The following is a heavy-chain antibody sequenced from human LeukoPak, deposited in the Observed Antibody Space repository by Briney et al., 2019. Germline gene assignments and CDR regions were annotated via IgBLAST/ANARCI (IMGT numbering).Heavy chain of an antibody. CDR1: GYTFTGYY. J-gene: IGHJ5*02. CDR3: ARKVVRHVDWFDP. D-gene: IGHD2-2*01. Sequence: ASVKVSCKASGYTFTGYYMHWVRQAPGQGLEWMGWINPNSGGTNYAQKFQGRVTMTTDTSTSTAYMELRSLRSDDTAVYYCARKVVRHVDWFDPWGQGTLVTVSS. CDR2: INPNSGGT. V-gene: IGHV1-2*02.